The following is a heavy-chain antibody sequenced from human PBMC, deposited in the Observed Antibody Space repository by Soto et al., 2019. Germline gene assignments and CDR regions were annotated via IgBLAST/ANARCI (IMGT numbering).Heavy chain of an antibody. Sequence: SETLSLTCTVSVGSISSYYWSLIRQPPGKGLEWIGYIYYSGSTNYNPSLKIRVTRSVDTSKNQFSLKLSSVTAADTAVYYCARGVDYYGSSGYPYWGQGTLVTVSS. CDR2: IYYSGST. CDR3: ARGVDYYGSSGYPY. CDR1: VGSISSYY. V-gene: IGHV4-59*01. J-gene: IGHJ4*02. D-gene: IGHD3-22*01.